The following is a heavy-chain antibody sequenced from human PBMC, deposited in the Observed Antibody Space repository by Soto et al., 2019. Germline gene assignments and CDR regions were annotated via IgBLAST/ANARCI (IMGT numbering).Heavy chain of an antibody. D-gene: IGHD6-6*01. CDR3: ARGGKGGSSPRYGTDV. CDR2: INPNGGGT. V-gene: IGHV1-2*02. CDR1: GYTFTGYY. Sequence: ASVKVSCKASGYTFTGYYMHWVRQAPGQGLEWMGWINPNGGGTNYAQKFQGRVTMTRDTSISTAYMELSRLRSDDTAVYYCARGGKGGSSPRYGTDVWGQGTTVTVSS. J-gene: IGHJ6*02.